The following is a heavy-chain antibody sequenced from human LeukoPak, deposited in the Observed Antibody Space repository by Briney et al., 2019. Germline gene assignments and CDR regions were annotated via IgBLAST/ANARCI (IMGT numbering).Heavy chain of an antibody. Sequence: ASVKVSCKASGYTFTSYGISWVRQAPGQGLEWRGWISAYNGNTNYAQKLQGRVTMTTDTSTSTAYMELRSLRSDDTAVYYCAREVLTYYYGSGSAYYFDYWGQGTLVTVSS. J-gene: IGHJ4*02. CDR1: GYTFTSYG. V-gene: IGHV1-18*04. D-gene: IGHD3-10*01. CDR2: ISAYNGNT. CDR3: AREVLTYYYGSGSAYYFDY.